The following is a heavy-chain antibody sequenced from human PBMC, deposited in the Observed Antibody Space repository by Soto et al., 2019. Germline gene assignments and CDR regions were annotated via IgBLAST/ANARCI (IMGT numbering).Heavy chain of an antibody. V-gene: IGHV1-2*02. CDR1: GGTFSSYA. J-gene: IGHJ4*02. Sequence: ASVKVPCKASGGTFSSYAISWVRQAPGQGLEWMGWINPASGGATYAQKFQGRVSLTRDTSNSIAYMELSSLRSDDTAVYFCARDLGGSSSYLGYWGQGTPVTVSS. D-gene: IGHD6-6*01. CDR2: INPASGGA. CDR3: ARDLGGSSSYLGY.